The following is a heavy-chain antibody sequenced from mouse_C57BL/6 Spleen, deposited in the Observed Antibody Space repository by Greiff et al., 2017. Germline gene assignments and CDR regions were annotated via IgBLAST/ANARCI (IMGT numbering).Heavy chain of an antibody. CDR1: GYTFTSYY. V-gene: IGHV1-85*01. CDR3: GLSDDAY. J-gene: IGHJ3*01. Sequence: QVQLQQSGPELVKPGASVKLSCKASGYTFTSYYINWVKQRPGQGLEWIGWIYPRDGSTKYNEKFKGKATLTVDTSSSTAYMELHSLTSEDSAVYFCGLSDDAYWGQGTLVTVSA. CDR2: IYPRDGST.